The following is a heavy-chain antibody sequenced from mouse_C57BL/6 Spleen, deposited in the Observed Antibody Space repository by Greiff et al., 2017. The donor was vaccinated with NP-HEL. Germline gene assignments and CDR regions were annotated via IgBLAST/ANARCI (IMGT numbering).Heavy chain of an antibody. J-gene: IGHJ2*01. D-gene: IGHD2-5*01. CDR3: ERERGPYYSNYERYYFDY. Sequence: EVKLVESEGGLVQPGSSMKLSCTASGFTFSDYYMAWVRQVPEKGLEWVANINYDGSSTYYLDSLKSRFIISRDNAKNILYLQMSSLKSEDTATYYCERERGPYYSNYERYYFDYWGQGTTLTVSS. V-gene: IGHV5-16*01. CDR1: GFTFSDYY. CDR2: INYDGSST.